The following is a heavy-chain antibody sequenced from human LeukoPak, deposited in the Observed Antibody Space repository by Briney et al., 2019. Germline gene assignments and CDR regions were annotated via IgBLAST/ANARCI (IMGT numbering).Heavy chain of an antibody. V-gene: IGHV3-30*09. Sequence: GRSLRLSCAASGFTFSNYAIHWVRQAPGKGLEWVAVISYDGSNKYYADSVKGRFAISRDNSKNTLFLQMNSLRAEDTAVYYCARVDWEGSGSYYFDYWGQGTLVTVSS. CDR2: ISYDGSNK. CDR1: GFTFSNYA. D-gene: IGHD1-26*01. CDR3: ARVDWEGSGSYYFDY. J-gene: IGHJ4*02.